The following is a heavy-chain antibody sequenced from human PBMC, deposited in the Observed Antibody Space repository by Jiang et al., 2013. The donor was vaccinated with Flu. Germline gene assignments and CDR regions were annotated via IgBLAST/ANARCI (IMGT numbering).Heavy chain of an antibody. CDR3: AAATSVTMWAFDI. CDR2: IYNTGRT. D-gene: IGHD3-10*02. J-gene: IGHJ3*02. V-gene: IGHV4-30-4*01. CDR1: GGSISSGDFY. Sequence: GLVKPPQTLSLTCTVSGGSISSGDFYWSWFRQPSGKSLEWIGYIYNTGRTYYNPSLEGRITISLDTSKNQFSLQLSSVTAADTARYYCAAATSVTMWAFDIWGQGTMVNASS.